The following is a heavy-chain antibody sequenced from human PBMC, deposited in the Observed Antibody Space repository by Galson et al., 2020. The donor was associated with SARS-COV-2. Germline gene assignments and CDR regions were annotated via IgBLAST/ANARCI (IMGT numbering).Heavy chain of an antibody. D-gene: IGHD1-1*01. CDR3: ARCATTGTIRDAFDI. V-gene: IGHV3-11*01. CDR2: ISNSGSTI. CDR1: GFTFSDYY. Sequence: GGSLRLSCAASGFTFSDYYMSWIRQAPGKGLEWVSYISNSGSTIYYADSVKGRFTISRDNAKNSLYLQMNSLRAEDTALYYCARCATTGTIRDAFDIWGQGTMVTVSS. J-gene: IGHJ3*02.